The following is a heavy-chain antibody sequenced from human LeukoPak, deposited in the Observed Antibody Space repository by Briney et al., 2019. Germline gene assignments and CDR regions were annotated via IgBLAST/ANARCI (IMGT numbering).Heavy chain of an antibody. D-gene: IGHD5-18*01. CDR3: ARERYSYGYDY. J-gene: IGHJ4*02. Sequence: GASVKVSCKASGYTFTGQYMHWVRQAPGQGLEWMGWINPNSGGTNYAQKFQGRVTMTRDTSISTAYMELSRLRSDDTAVYYRARERYSYGYDYWGQGTLVTVSS. CDR1: GYTFTGQY. CDR2: INPNSGGT. V-gene: IGHV1-2*02.